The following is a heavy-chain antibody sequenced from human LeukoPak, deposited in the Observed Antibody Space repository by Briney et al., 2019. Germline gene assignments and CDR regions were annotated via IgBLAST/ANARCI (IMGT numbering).Heavy chain of an antibody. V-gene: IGHV4-59*08. J-gene: IGHJ4*02. Sequence: SETLSLTCTVSGGSISSYYWSWIRQPPGKGLEWIGYIYYSGSTNYNPSLKSRVTISVDTSKNQFSLKLSSVTAADTAVYYCAAQRFSEWQVDYWGQGTLVTVSS. CDR3: AAQRFSEWQVDY. CDR2: IYYSGST. CDR1: GGSISSYY. D-gene: IGHD3-3*01.